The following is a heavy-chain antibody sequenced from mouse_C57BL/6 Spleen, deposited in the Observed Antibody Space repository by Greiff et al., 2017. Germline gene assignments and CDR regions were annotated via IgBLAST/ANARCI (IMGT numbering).Heavy chain of an antibody. D-gene: IGHD1-1*01. CDR3: ARSRYYGSSPDY. V-gene: IGHV1-80*01. CDR2: IYPGDGDT. CDR1: GYAFSSYW. J-gene: IGHJ2*01. Sequence: QVPLQQSGAELVKPGASVKISCKASGYAFSSYWLNWVKQRPGQGLEWIGKIYPGDGDTNYNGKFKGKATLTADKSSSTAYMQLSSLTSEDSAVYFCARSRYYGSSPDYWGQGTTLTVSS.